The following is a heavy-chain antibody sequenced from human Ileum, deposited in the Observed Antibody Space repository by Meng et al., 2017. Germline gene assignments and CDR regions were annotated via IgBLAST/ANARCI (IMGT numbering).Heavy chain of an antibody. CDR1: GFTFSTLA. Sequence: VLLVESGGGLVQAGGSLSLSCAAVGFTFSTLAMSWVRQAPGKGLEWVSSISASGGTNYADAVKGRFTVSRDNSQNTLFLQMTSLRAEDTAVYYCAKPAAGTGWGGSWGQGTLVTVSS. D-gene: IGHD7-27*01. CDR3: AKPAAGTGWGGS. CDR2: ISASGGT. V-gene: IGHV3-23*04. J-gene: IGHJ5*02.